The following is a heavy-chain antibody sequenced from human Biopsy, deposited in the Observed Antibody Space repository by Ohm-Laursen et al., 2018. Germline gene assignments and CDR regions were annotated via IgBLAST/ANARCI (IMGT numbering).Heavy chain of an antibody. CDR2: ISGGGTI. CDR3: ARDPRWRPYSMDV. V-gene: IGHV3-11*01. D-gene: IGHD4-23*01. J-gene: IGHJ6*02. CDR1: GFSLSDYH. Sequence: SLRLSCAASGFSLSDYHMRWIRQAPGRGLEWVSYISGGGTIYYGDSMKGRFTISRDNAKNSLYLKMHSLRAEDTSVYYCARDPRWRPYSMDVWGQGTTVTVSS.